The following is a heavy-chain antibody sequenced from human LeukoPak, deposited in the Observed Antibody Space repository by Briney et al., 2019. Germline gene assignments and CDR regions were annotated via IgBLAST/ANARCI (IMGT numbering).Heavy chain of an antibody. D-gene: IGHD5-18*01. CDR3: AKPARTWIQLSTLWD. V-gene: IGHV3-23*01. CDR1: GFTFSSYA. J-gene: IGHJ4*02. Sequence: PGGSLRLSCAASGFTFSSYAMSWVRQAARKGLECVSAISGSGGSTYYADSVKGRFTISRDNSKNTLYLQMNSLRAEDTAVYYCAKPARTWIQLSTLWDWGQGTLVTVSS. CDR2: ISGSGGST.